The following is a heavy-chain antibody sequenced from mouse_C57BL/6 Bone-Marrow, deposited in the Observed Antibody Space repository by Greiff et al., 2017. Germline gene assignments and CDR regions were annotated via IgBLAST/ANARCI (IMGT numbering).Heavy chain of an antibody. J-gene: IGHJ4*01. CDR1: GFSFNTYA. Sequence: EVKLVESGGGLVQPKGSLKLSCAASGFSFNTYAMNWVRQAPGKGLEWVARIRSKSNNYATYYADSVKDRFTISRDDSESMLYLQMNNLKTEDTAMYYCVRQEVYYGNYYYAMDYWGQGTSVTVSS. D-gene: IGHD2-1*01. CDR2: IRSKSNNYAT. CDR3: VRQEVYYGNYYYAMDY. V-gene: IGHV10-1*01.